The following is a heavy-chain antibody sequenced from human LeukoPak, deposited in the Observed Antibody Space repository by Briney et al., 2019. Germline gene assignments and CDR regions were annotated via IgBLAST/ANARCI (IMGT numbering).Heavy chain of an antibody. D-gene: IGHD3-10*01. CDR1: GFTFSSYA. CDR2: ISGSGGST. Sequence: GGSLRLSCAASGFTFSSYAMSWVRQAPGKGLEWVSGISGSGGSTYYVDSVKGRFTISRDNSKNTLYLQMNSLRAEDTAVYYCAKVLVSMVRGAFDYWGQGTLVTVSS. J-gene: IGHJ4*02. CDR3: AKVLVSMVRGAFDY. V-gene: IGHV3-23*01.